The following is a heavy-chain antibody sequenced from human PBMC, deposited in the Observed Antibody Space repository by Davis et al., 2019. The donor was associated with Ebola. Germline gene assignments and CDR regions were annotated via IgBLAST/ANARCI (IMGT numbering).Heavy chain of an antibody. V-gene: IGHV1-2*06. D-gene: IGHD2-15*01. CDR2: INPNSGGT. Sequence: ASVKVSCKASGYTFTGYDINWVRQATGQGLEWMGRINPNSGGTNYAQKFQGRVTMTRDTSISTAYMELSRLRSDDTAVYYCAREGYCSGGSCYHLDYWGQGTLVTVSS. CDR1: GYTFTGYD. J-gene: IGHJ4*02. CDR3: AREGYCSGGSCYHLDY.